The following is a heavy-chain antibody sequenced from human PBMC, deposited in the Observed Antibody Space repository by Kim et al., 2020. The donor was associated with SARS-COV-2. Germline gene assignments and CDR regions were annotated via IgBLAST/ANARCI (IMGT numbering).Heavy chain of an antibody. J-gene: IGHJ4*02. V-gene: IGHV3-23*01. CDR1: GFTFSSYA. CDR2: ISGSGGST. D-gene: IGHD2-15*01. Sequence: GGSLRLSCAASGFTFSSYAMSWVRQAPGKGLEWVSAISGSGGSTYYADSVKGRFTISRDNSKNTLYLQMNSLRAEDTAVYYCAKERWGYCSGGSCYDPLYFDYWGQGTLVTVSS. CDR3: AKERWGYCSGGSCYDPLYFDY.